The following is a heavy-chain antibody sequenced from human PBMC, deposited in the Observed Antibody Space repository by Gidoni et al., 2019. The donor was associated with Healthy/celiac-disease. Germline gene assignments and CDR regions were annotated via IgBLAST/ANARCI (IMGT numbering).Heavy chain of an antibody. CDR2: IKSKTDGGTT. Sequence: LSCASSGFTFSIAWMSWVRQAPGKGLEWVGRIKSKTDGGTTDYAATVKGRFTISRDDSKNTLYLQMNSLKTEDTAVYYCTTDVGAIVVVPAPHQLADYWGKGTLVTVSA. D-gene: IGHD2-2*01. CDR3: TTDVGAIVVVPAPHQLADY. J-gene: IGHJ4*02. V-gene: IGHV3-15*01. CDR1: GFTFSIAW.